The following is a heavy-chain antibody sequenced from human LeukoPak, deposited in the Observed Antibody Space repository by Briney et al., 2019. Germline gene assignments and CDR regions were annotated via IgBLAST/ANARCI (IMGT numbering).Heavy chain of an antibody. V-gene: IGHV4-34*01. Sequence: SETLSLTCAVYGGSFSGYYWSWIRQPPGKGLEWIGEINHSGSTNYNPSLKSRVTMSVDTSKNQFFLKLNSVTAADTAVYYCARGRPYSGGYHLDYWGQGTLVTVSA. D-gene: IGHD1-26*01. CDR3: ARGRPYSGGYHLDY. CDR1: GGSFSGYY. CDR2: INHSGST. J-gene: IGHJ4*02.